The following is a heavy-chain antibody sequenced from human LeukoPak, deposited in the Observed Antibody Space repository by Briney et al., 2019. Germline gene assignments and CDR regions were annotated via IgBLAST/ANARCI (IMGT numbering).Heavy chain of an antibody. Sequence: PSETLSLTCAVSGDSISSSNWWGWVRRPPGKGLEWIGEIYHSGSTNYNPSLKSRVTISVDKSKNQFSLKLSSVTAADTAVYYCARDNGYSYGYFDYWGQGVLVTVSS. CDR2: IYHSGST. CDR1: GDSISSSNW. D-gene: IGHD5-18*01. CDR3: ARDNGYSYGYFDY. V-gene: IGHV4-4*02. J-gene: IGHJ4*02.